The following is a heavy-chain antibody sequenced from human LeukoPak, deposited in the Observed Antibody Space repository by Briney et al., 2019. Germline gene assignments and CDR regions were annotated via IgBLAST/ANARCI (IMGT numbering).Heavy chain of an antibody. CDR1: GYTFTGYY. CDR2: INPNSGGT. CDR3: ARDGTVWGRNHYYYYGMDV. D-gene: IGHD3-16*01. J-gene: IGHJ6*02. Sequence: ASVKVSCKASGYTFTGYYIHWVRQAPEQGLEWMGWINPNSGGTNYAQKFQGWVTMTRDTSISTVYMELSRLRSDDTAVYYCARDGTVWGRNHYYYYGMDVWGQGTTVTVSS. V-gene: IGHV1-2*04.